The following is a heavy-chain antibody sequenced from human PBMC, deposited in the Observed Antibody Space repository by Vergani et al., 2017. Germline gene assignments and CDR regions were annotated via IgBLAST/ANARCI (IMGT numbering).Heavy chain of an antibody. D-gene: IGHD3-3*01. J-gene: IGHJ5*02. V-gene: IGHV3-23*01. CDR2: ISGSGGST. CDR3: ARGHYDLWSGYYSSAHTDNXFDP. CDR1: GFTFSSYA. Sequence: EVQLLESGGGLVQPGGSLRLSCAASGFTFSSYAMSWVRQAPGKGLEWVSAISGSGGSTYYADSVKGRFTISRDNSKNTLYLQMNSLRAGDTAVYYCARGHYDLWSGYYSSAHTDNXFDPWGQGTLVTVSS.